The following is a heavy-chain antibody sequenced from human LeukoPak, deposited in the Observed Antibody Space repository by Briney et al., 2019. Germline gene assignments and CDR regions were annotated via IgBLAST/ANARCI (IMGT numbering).Heavy chain of an antibody. Sequence: GGSLRLSCAASGFTFSSYAMSWVRQAPGKGLEWVSAISGSGGSTYYADSVKGRFTISRDNSKSTLYLQMNSLRAEDTAVYYCAKAHFWSGYLLWGQGTLVTVSS. V-gene: IGHV3-23*01. CDR2: ISGSGGST. J-gene: IGHJ4*02. CDR1: GFTFSSYA. CDR3: AKAHFWSGYLL. D-gene: IGHD3-3*01.